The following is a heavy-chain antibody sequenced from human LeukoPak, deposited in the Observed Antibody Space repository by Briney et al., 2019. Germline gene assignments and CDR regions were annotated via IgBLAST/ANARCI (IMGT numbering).Heavy chain of an antibody. D-gene: IGHD3-10*01. CDR3: ARGRFGGGDY. V-gene: IGHV1-46*01. CDR1: GYTFSSYY. Sequence: GASVEVSCKASGYTFSSYYMHWVRQGPGQGLEWMGMISPSGGSTTYAQKFQGRVTMTRDTSTSTVSMDLTSLRSEDTAVYYCARGRFGGGDYWGQGTLVTVSS. J-gene: IGHJ4*02. CDR2: ISPSGGST.